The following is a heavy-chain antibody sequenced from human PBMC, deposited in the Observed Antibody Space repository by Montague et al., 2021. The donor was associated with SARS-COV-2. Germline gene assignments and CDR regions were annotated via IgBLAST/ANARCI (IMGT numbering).Heavy chain of an antibody. V-gene: IGHV4-61*03. D-gene: IGHD3-10*01. Sequence: SETLSLTCTVSGGLSNTDPSNSDFWSWIRQTPGKELEWIGWIHYNGYTNYNPSLMSRVTISIDTSKRYFSLRLNFLTATDTAVYYCARGHIFGSGARGFEFWGQGTLVTVAS. CDR2: IHYNGYT. CDR1: GGLSNTDPSNSDF. J-gene: IGHJ4*02. CDR3: ARGHIFGSGARGFEF.